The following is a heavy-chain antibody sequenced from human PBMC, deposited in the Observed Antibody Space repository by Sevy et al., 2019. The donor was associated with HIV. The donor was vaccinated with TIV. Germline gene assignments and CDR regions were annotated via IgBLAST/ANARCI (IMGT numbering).Heavy chain of an antibody. V-gene: IGHV3-30-3*01. CDR3: ARDQHGYAGNLRTGWFDP. D-gene: IGHD5-12*01. CDR1: GFSFSSYA. CDR2: IAYDGTNK. Sequence: GGSLRLSCAASGFSFSSYAFHWVRQAPGKGLEWVSIIAYDGTNKYYADSVKGRFTVSGDKSNSTLYLQMNSLSTEDTAVYYCARDQHGYAGNLRTGWFDPWGQGTLVTVSS. J-gene: IGHJ5*02.